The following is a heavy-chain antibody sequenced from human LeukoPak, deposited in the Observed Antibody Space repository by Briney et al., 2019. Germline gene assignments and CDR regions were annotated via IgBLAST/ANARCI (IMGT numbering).Heavy chain of an antibody. Sequence: PSETLSLTCTVSGGSISSYYWSWIRQPAGKGLEWIGRIYTSGSTNYNPSLKSRVTMSVDTSKNQFSLKLSSVTAADTAVYYCARFCSSTSCYNFDPPLWGQGTLVTVSS. CDR2: IYTSGST. D-gene: IGHD2-2*02. CDR1: GGSISSYY. J-gene: IGHJ4*02. CDR3: ARFCSSTSCYNFDPPL. V-gene: IGHV4-4*07.